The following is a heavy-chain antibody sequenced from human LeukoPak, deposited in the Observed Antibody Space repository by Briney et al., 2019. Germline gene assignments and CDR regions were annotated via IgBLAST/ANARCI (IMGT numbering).Heavy chain of an antibody. CDR2: INPSGGST. Sequence: GASVKVSCKAAGYTFTSYYMHWVRQAPGQGLEWMGIINPSGGSTSYAQKFQGRVTMTRDKSTSTVYMELRSLRSEDTAVYYCATAPPRKYMDVWGKGNTVTVSS. J-gene: IGHJ6*03. CDR1: GYTFTSYY. CDR3: ATAPPRKYMDV. V-gene: IGHV1-46*01.